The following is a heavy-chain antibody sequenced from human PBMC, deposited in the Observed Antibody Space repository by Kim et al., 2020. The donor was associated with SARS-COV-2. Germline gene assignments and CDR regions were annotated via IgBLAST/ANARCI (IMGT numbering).Heavy chain of an antibody. CDR2: ISCCDGST. J-gene: IGHJ4*02. CDR3: AKIRGGGSFDY. D-gene: IGHD3-16*01. CDR1: GFTFSNYA. V-gene: IGHV3-23*01. Sequence: GGSLRLSCAASGFTFSNYAMNWVRQAPGKGLEWVSGISCCDGSTYYADSVKGRFTISRDNSKNTLFLQMNSLRAEDTAVYYCAKIRGGGSFDYWGQGTLVTVSS.